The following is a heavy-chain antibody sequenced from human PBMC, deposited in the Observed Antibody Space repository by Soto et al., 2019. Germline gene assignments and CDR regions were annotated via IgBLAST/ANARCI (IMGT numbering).Heavy chain of an antibody. Sequence: QVQLVQSGAEVKKPGASVKVSCKASGYNFTRYGLSWGRQAPGQGLEWMGRISAYNGNTNYAQKLQGKVTITTDTSTSTACMERMSLISDDTAVYYCARDGVGGYQLHVYWFDPRGQGTLVTVSS. CDR2: ISAYNGNT. CDR3: ARDGVGGYQLHVYWFDP. CDR1: GYNFTRYG. D-gene: IGHD2-2*01. V-gene: IGHV1-18*04. J-gene: IGHJ5*02.